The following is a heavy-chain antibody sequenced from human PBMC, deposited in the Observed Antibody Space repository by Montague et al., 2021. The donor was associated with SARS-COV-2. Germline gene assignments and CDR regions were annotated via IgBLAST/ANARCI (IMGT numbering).Heavy chain of an antibody. D-gene: IGHD3-10*02. J-gene: IGHJ4*02. CDR2: ITGIGGSI. CDR1: GFTFRSYA. Sequence: SLRLSCAASGFTFRSYAMSWVRQAPGKGLEWISDITGIGGSIKYTDSVKGRFTISRDNSKNTLYLQMNSLRAEDTAVYYCAKDHVPGDGQLLLDFWGQGTLVTVSS. V-gene: IGHV3-23*01. CDR3: AKDHVPGDGQLLLDF.